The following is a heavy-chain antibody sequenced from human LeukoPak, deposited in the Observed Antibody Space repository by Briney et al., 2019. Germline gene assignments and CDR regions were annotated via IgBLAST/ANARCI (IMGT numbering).Heavy chain of an antibody. CDR2: ISWNSGSI. V-gene: IGHV3-9*03. D-gene: IGHD1-26*01. J-gene: IGHJ4*02. Sequence: GRSLRLSCAASGFTFDDYAMHWVRQAPGKGLEWVSGISWNSGSIGYADSVKGRFTISRDNAKNSLYVQMNSLRAEDMALYYCAKDRGSYYGGIDYWGQGTLVTVSS. CDR3: AKDRGSYYGGIDY. CDR1: GFTFDDYA.